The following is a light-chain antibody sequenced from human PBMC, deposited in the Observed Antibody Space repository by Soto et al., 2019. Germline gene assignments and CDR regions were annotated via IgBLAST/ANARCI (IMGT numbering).Light chain of an antibody. CDR1: SSDVGGYNY. CDR2: EVS. CDR3: SSYTSGSTLVV. J-gene: IGLJ2*01. Sequence: QSARTQPASESGSPGQSITISCTGTSSDVGGYNYVSWYQQHPGKAPKLMIYEVSNRPSEVSNRFSGSRSGNTASLTISGLQAEDEGHYYCSSYTSGSTLVVFGGGTKLTVL. V-gene: IGLV2-14*01.